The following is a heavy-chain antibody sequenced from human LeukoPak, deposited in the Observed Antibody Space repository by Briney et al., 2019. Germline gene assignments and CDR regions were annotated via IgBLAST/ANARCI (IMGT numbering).Heavy chain of an antibody. CDR2: ISYDGSNK. D-gene: IGHD1-26*01. CDR1: GFTFSSYA. V-gene: IGHV3-30-3*01. CDR3: AKDMFGVGATYDI. J-gene: IGHJ3*02. Sequence: GGSLRLSCAASGFTFSSYAMHWVRQAPGKGLEWVAVISYDGSNKYYADSVKGRFTISRDNSKNTLYLQMNSLRAEDTALYYCAKDMFGVGATYDIWGQGTMVTVSS.